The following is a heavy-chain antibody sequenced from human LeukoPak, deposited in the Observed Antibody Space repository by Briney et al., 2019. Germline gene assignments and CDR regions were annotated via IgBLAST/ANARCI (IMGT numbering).Heavy chain of an antibody. CDR2: ISYDGSNK. V-gene: IGHV3-30*03. Sequence: GGSLRLSCAASGFTFSSYGMHWVRQAPGKGLEWVAVISYDGSNKYYADSVKGRFTISRDNSKNTLYLQMNSLRAEDTAVYYCARRRHYYDSYIDRWGQGTLVTVSS. J-gene: IGHJ4*02. D-gene: IGHD3-22*01. CDR3: ARRRHYYDSYIDR. CDR1: GFTFSSYG.